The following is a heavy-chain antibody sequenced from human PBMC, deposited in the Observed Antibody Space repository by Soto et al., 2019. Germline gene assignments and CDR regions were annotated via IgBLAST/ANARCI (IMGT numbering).Heavy chain of an antibody. D-gene: IGHD3-22*01. CDR1: GYTFSNYG. V-gene: IGHV1-18*01. J-gene: IGHJ4*02. CDR3: ARDPRTYYYDTTGSPIDF. Sequence: GASVKVSCKASGYTFSNYGITWVRQAPGQGLEWMGWISGYNGNTNYAQKFQDRITMTTDIPTGTAYMELRSLRSDDTAVYYCARDPRTYYYDTTGSPIDFWGQGTLVTDSS. CDR2: ISGYNGNT.